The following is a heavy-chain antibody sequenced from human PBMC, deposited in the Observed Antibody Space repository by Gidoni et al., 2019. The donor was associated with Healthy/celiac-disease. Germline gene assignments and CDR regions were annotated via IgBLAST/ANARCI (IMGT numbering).Heavy chain of an antibody. Sequence: HVQLQPSGPGLVKPSQTLPLTSALPAASVPSNSAAWNWITQSPARGLAWRGSTYNRSNWYNDYAESVKSRISINPDTNKNQFALQLNSVTPEDTAVYYCARDPQLGDFEYWGQGTLVTVSS. CDR1: AASVPSNSAA. J-gene: IGHJ4*02. D-gene: IGHD6-13*01. CDR3: ARDPQLGDFEY. V-gene: IGHV6-1*01. CDR2: TYNRSNWYN.